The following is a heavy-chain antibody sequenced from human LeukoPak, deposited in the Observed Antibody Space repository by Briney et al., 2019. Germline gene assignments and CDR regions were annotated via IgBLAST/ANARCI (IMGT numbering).Heavy chain of an antibody. CDR3: ARVFGGAFDP. CDR2: IFYNGNT. V-gene: IGHV4-31*03. CDR1: GDSLSSGGYS. J-gene: IGHJ5*02. D-gene: IGHD2-15*01. Sequence: SETLSLTCCVTGDSLSSGGYSWSWIRQHPGKGLEWIGNIFYNGNTYYNPSLKSRVTLSVYTSENQFSLRMSSVTAADTAVYYCARVFGGAFDPWAQGTLVTVSS.